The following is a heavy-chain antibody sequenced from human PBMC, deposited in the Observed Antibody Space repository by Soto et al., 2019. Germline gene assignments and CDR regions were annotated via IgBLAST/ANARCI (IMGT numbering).Heavy chain of an antibody. J-gene: IGHJ4*02. CDR2: IYWDDDK. Sequence: QITLKESGPTLLKPTQTLTLTCTFSGFSLSTNGVGVGWIRQPPGKALEWLALIYWDDDKRYSPSLKSRLTITKDTSKYQVVLTMTNMDPLDSATYDCVRLFFAEWGYWCQGTLVTVSS. D-gene: IGHD3-10*01. V-gene: IGHV2-5*02. CDR1: GFSLSTNGVG. CDR3: VRLFFAEWGY.